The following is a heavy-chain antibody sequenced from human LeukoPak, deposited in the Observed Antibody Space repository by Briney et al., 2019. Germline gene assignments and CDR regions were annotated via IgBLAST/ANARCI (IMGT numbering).Heavy chain of an antibody. D-gene: IGHD4/OR15-4a*01. V-gene: IGHV3-11*01. CDR2: ISASGNII. CDR3: ARHMVITPFDS. CDR1: GFSFRDYY. J-gene: IGHJ4*02. Sequence: GGSLRLSCAASGFSFRDYYFSWIRQAPGQGLEWLSFISASGNIIHYEDSVKGRFTISRDDAKNSVFLQMNSRKTEDTALYYCARHMVITPFDSWGQGTLVTVSS.